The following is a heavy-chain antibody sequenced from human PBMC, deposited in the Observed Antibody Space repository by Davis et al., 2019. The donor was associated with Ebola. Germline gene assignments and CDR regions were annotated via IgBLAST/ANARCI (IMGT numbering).Heavy chain of an antibody. D-gene: IGHD2-21*01. V-gene: IGHV1-2*06. J-gene: IGHJ6*02. CDR3: ARGGLSMMVVPRDYYYGMDV. Sequence: ASVKVSCKASGYTFTSYGITWVRQAPGQGLERMGRINPNSGDTNYAQKFQGRVTMTRDTSISTAYMELSRLRSDDTAVYFCARGGLSMMVVPRDYYYGMDVWGQGTTVTVSS. CDR1: GYTFTSYG. CDR2: INPNSGDT.